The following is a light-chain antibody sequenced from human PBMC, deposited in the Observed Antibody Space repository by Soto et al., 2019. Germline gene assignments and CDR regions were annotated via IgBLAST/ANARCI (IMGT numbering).Light chain of an antibody. CDR3: QQRSNWPPTWT. Sequence: EIVLTRSPATLSLSPGERATLSCRASQSVGSYLAWYQHKPGQPPRLLIYDASNRATGIPARFSGSGSGADFTLTISSLEPEDFAVYYCQQRSNWPPTWTFGQGPKVEIK. CDR1: QSVGSY. J-gene: IGKJ1*01. V-gene: IGKV3-11*01. CDR2: DAS.